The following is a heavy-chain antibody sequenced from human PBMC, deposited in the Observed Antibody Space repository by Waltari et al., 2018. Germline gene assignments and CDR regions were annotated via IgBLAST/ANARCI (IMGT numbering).Heavy chain of an antibody. CDR2: VHGSGKT. CDR1: GDSVTSTYW. CDR3: ARDRGRGLYLDT. Sequence: QLQLQESGPGLVKPSGTLFLSCAVSGDSVTSTYWWSWVRQSPQRGLEWIGQVHGSGKTNYNPSFASRVTTSLDASNNRFSLRVTSATAADTAVYYCARDRGRGLYLDTWGPGTLVTVSP. V-gene: IGHV4-4*02. J-gene: IGHJ5*02. D-gene: IGHD2-15*01.